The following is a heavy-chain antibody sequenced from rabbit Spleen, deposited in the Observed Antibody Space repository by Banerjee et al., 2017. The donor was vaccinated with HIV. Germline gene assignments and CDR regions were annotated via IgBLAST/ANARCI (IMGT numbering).Heavy chain of an antibody. V-gene: IGHV1S45*01. D-gene: IGHD8-1*01. CDR1: GFSFTDKDV. Sequence: QLEESGGGLVKPGGSLTLTCTASGFSFTDKDVMCWVRQAPGKGLEWIGCINTGSSGFTYFATWAKGRFTISKTSSTTVTLKMTSLTAADTATYFCARDAGTSFSTYGMDLWGQGTLVTVS. CDR3: ARDAGTSFSTYGMDL. J-gene: IGHJ6*01. CDR2: INTGSSGFT.